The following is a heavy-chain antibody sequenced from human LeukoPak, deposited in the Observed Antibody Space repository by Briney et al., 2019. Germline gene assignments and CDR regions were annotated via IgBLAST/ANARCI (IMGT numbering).Heavy chain of an antibody. CDR2: IYNSGST. J-gene: IGHJ6*03. D-gene: IGHD6-13*01. V-gene: IGHV4-31*03. CDR3: ARDRAVAAGGVEEYYYFMDV. Sequence: PSETLSLTCTVSGVSINSGGYYWSWLRQHTGKGLEWIGYIYNSGSTFYNPSLKRRVTISVDTSKTQFSLRLSSVTAADTAVYYCARDRAVAAGGVEEYYYFMDVWGKGTTVTVSS. CDR1: GVSINSGGYY.